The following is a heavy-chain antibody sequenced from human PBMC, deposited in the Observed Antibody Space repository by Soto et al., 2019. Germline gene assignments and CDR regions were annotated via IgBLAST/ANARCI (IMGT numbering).Heavy chain of an antibody. D-gene: IGHD3-10*01. Sequence: QGQLQQWGAGLLKPSETLSLTCAVYIGSFCDYCWSWIRQPPGKGLEYIGEINPSGSTTYTPSLSSRVTMSVDTSKNQFSLKLASVPAADTAVYYCARVGRTGGSVGNHIIYLFFYYSDVWGKGTTVSVSS. CDR1: IGSFCDYC. CDR3: ARVGRTGGSVGNHIIYLFFYYSDV. V-gene: IGHV4-34*01. CDR2: INPSGST. J-gene: IGHJ6*03.